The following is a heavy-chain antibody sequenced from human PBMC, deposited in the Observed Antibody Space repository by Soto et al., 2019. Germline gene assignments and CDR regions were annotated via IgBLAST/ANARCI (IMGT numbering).Heavy chain of an antibody. CDR2: IKSKAYGGTT. D-gene: IGHD3-10*01. V-gene: IGHV3-15*07. Sequence: GGSLRLSCAASGFIFSNAWINWVRQAPGKGLEWVGRIKSKAYGGTTEYAASVKGRFTISRDDSKSIAYLQMNSLKTEDTAVYYCTRDESSLLWFGELLSSFDYWGQGTLVTVSS. J-gene: IGHJ4*02. CDR1: GFIFSNAW. CDR3: TRDESSLLWFGELLSSFDY.